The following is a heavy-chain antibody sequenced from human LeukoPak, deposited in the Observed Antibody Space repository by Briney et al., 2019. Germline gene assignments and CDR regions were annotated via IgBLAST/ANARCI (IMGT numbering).Heavy chain of an antibody. CDR3: AREVTMVRGVIITPYLDY. Sequence: SVKVSCKASGGTFSSYTISWLRQAPGQGLEWMGRIIPILGIANYAQKFQGRVTITADKSTSTAYMELSSLRSEDTAVYYCAREVTMVRGVIITPYLDYWGQGTLVTVSS. CDR1: GGTFSSYT. D-gene: IGHD3-10*01. V-gene: IGHV1-69*04. CDR2: IIPILGIA. J-gene: IGHJ4*02.